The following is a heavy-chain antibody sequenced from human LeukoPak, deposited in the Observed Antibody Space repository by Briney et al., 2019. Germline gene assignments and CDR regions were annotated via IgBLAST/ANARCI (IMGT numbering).Heavy chain of an antibody. Sequence: KASQTLSLTCTVSGGSISSGGYYWSWIRQHPGKGLEWIGYIYYSGSTYYNPSLKSRVTISVDTSKNQFSLKLSSVTAADTAVYYCARDYGDYPAFDIWGQGTMVTVSS. J-gene: IGHJ3*02. D-gene: IGHD4-17*01. V-gene: IGHV4-31*03. CDR2: IYYSGST. CDR1: GGSISSGGYY. CDR3: ARDYGDYPAFDI.